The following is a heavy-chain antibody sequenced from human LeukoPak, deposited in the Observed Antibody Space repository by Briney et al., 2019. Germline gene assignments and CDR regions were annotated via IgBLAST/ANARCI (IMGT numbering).Heavy chain of an antibody. D-gene: IGHD5-12*01. CDR2: IIPILGIA. J-gene: IGHJ4*02. V-gene: IGHV1-69*04. Sequence: GSSVKVSCKASGGTFSSYAISWVRQAPGQGLEWMGRIIPILGIANYAQKFQGRVTITADKSTSTAYMELSSLRSEDTAVYYCARDGKVVATTYYFDYWGQGTLVTVSS. CDR3: ARDGKVVATTYYFDY. CDR1: GGTFSSYA.